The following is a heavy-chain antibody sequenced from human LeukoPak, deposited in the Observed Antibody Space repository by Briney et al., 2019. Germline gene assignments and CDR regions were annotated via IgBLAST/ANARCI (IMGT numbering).Heavy chain of an antibody. CDR3: AKDSVYYDSSPGY. Sequence: LSLTCTVSGYSISSGYYWGWVRQAPGKGLEWVAVIWYDGSNKYYADSVKGRFTISRDNSKNTLYLQMNSLRAEDTAVYYCAKDSVYYDSSPGYWGQGTLVTVSS. CDR1: GYSISSGYY. V-gene: IGHV3-33*06. CDR2: IWYDGSNK. J-gene: IGHJ4*02. D-gene: IGHD3-22*01.